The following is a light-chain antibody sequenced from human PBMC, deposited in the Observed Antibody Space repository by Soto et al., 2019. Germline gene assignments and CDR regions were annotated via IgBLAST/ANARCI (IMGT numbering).Light chain of an antibody. CDR3: QQYGSSPRT. CDR1: QGVSSGY. V-gene: IGKV3-20*01. Sequence: EIVLTQSPGTLSLSPGERATLSCRASQGVSSGYLAWYQQNPGQPPRLVISGTSSRATGIPDRFSGSGSGTDFTLTISRLEPEDFAVYYCQQYGSSPRTFGQGTKVEI. J-gene: IGKJ1*01. CDR2: GTS.